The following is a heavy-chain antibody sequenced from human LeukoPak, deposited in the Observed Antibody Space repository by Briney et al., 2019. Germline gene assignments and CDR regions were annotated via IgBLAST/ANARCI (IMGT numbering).Heavy chain of an antibody. D-gene: IGHD2-15*01. V-gene: IGHV4-4*07. Sequence: PSETLSLTCTVSGGSISSYYWSWIRQPAGKGLEWIGSIYYSGSTYYNPSLKSRVTISVDTSKNQFSLKLSSVTAADTAVYYCAREPRGYCSGGSCYGNYWGQGTLVTVSS. CDR2: IYYSGST. CDR3: AREPRGYCSGGSCYGNY. CDR1: GGSISSYY. J-gene: IGHJ4*02.